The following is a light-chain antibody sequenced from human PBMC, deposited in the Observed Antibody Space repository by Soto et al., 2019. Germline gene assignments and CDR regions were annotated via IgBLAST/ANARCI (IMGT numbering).Light chain of an antibody. J-gene: IGKJ1*01. V-gene: IGKV1-5*03. CDR2: ATS. CDR1: QTLNDW. Sequence: DIQMTQSPSTLSASVGDRVTITCRASQTLNDWLAWYQHKPGQGPKPLIYATSKLETGVPPRFSGSGSGTEFTLTINGLQPDDSATYFCQQYKYYWTFSQGTKVEVK. CDR3: QQYKYYWT.